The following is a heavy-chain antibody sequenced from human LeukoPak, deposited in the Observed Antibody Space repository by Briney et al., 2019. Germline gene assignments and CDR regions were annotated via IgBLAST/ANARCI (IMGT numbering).Heavy chain of an antibody. V-gene: IGHV1-18*01. J-gene: IGHJ6*03. D-gene: IGHD5-12*01. CDR3: ARDSRGVATTYYYYYYMDV. CDR1: GYTLTSYG. CDR2: ISAYNGNT. Sequence: ASVKVSCKASGYTLTSYGISWVRQAPGQGLEWMGWISAYNGNTNYAQKLQGRVTMTTDTPTSTAYMELRSLRSDDTAVYYCARDSRGVATTYYYYYYMDVWGKGTTVTVSS.